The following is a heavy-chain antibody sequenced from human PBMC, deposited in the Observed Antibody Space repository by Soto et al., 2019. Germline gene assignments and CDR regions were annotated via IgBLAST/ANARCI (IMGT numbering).Heavy chain of an antibody. CDR2: ISTFNGNK. J-gene: IGHJ5*02. CDR3: ARGTVTSGRWFGP. D-gene: IGHD4-17*01. V-gene: IGHV1-18*04. CDR1: ASTFTGYT. Sequence: QVHLVQSGTEVKEPGASVKVSFKASASTFTGYTINWVRQAPGQGLEWMGWISTFNGNKKYAGNFEGRVTMTTNTSTTTADMALTSLTLDDTAVYCCARGTVTSGRWFGPWGQGTLVSVSS.